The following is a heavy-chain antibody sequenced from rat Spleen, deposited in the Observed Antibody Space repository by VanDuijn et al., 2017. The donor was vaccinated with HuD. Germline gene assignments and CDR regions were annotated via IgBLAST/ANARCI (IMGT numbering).Heavy chain of an antibody. J-gene: IGHJ2*01. CDR3: ATHMYTTYYSCDY. V-gene: IGHV5S10*01. Sequence: EVQLVESGGGLVQPGGSLKLSWAVSGFSFSDYKMAWVCQAPKKGLEWVAKIIYDGSRTYYRDYVKGRFTISRDNAKSTLYLQMDSLRSEDTATYYCATHMYTTYYSCDYWGQGVMVTVSS. CDR2: IIYDGSRT. D-gene: IGHD1-6*01. CDR1: GFSFSDYK.